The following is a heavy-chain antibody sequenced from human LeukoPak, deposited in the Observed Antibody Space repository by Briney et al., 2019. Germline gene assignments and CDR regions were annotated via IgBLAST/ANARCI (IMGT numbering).Heavy chain of an antibody. CDR3: ARDLRDYYDSSGYYSDY. CDR1: GYTFTSYG. D-gene: IGHD3-22*01. J-gene: IGHJ4*02. CDR2: ISAYNGNT. V-gene: IGHV1-18*01. Sequence: ASVKVSCKASGYTFTSYGSSWVRQAPGQEVAWMGWISAYNGNTNYAQKLQGRVTMTTDTSTSTAYMELRSLRSDDTAVYYCARDLRDYYDSSGYYSDYWGQGTPVTVSS.